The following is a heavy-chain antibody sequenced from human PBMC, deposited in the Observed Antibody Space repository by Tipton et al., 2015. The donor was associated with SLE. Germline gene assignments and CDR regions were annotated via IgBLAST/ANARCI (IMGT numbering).Heavy chain of an antibody. CDR1: GGSISSCY. D-gene: IGHD6-19*01. Sequence: LRLSCTVSGGSISSCYWSWIRQPPGKGLEWIGYIYYSGSTNYNPSLKSRVTISVDTSKNQFSLKLSSVTAADTAVYYCAREGDSSGWTEVHWFVPWGQGTLVTVSS. J-gene: IGHJ5*02. CDR2: IYYSGST. V-gene: IGHV4-59*01. CDR3: AREGDSSGWTEVHWFVP.